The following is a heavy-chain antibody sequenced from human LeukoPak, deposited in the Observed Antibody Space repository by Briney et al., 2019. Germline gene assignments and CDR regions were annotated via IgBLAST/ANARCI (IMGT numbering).Heavy chain of an antibody. V-gene: IGHV3-30*18. J-gene: IGHJ4*02. Sequence: PGRSLRLSCAASGFTFISYGMHWVRQAPGKGLEWVAVISYDGSNKYYADSVKGRFTISRDNSKNTLYLQMNSLRAEDTAVYYCAKTMTGYVWGSPNYWGQGTLVTVSS. D-gene: IGHD3-16*01. CDR3: AKTMTGYVWGSPNY. CDR1: GFTFISYG. CDR2: ISYDGSNK.